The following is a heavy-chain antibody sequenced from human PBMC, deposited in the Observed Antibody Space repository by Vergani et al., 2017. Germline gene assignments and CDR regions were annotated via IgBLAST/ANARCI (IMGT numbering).Heavy chain of an antibody. V-gene: IGHV1-69*04. Sequence: QVQLVQSGAEVKKPGSSVKVSCKASGGTFSSYAISWVRQAPGQGIEWMGRIIPILGIANYAQKFQGIVTITADKSTRTAYRELSSLRSEDTAVYYCARDSARGYSYYGDYYYYYGMDVWGQGTTVTVSS. CDR2: IIPILGIA. D-gene: IGHD5-18*01. CDR3: ARDSARGYSYYGDYYYYYGMDV. CDR1: GGTFSSYA. J-gene: IGHJ6*02.